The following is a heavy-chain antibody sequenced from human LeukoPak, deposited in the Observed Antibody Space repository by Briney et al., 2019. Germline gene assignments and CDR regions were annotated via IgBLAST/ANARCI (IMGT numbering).Heavy chain of an antibody. J-gene: IGHJ5*02. CDR1: GYTFTSYG. CDR2: MNPNSGNT. CDR3: ARVNKESALWFGELLYWFDP. V-gene: IGHV1-8*02. Sequence: ASVKVSCKASGYTFTSYGISWVRQATGQGLEWMGWMNPNSGNTGYAQKFQGRVTMTRNTSISTAYMELSSLRSEDTAVYYCARVNKESALWFGELLYWFDPWGQGTLVTVSS. D-gene: IGHD3-10*01.